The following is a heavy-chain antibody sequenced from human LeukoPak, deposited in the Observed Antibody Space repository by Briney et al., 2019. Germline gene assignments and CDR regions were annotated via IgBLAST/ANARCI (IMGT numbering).Heavy chain of an antibody. CDR1: GGSISSYY. J-gene: IGHJ4*02. D-gene: IGHD6-6*01. V-gene: IGHV4-4*07. CDR2: IYTSGST. CDR3: ARDSEYSSSSPFDY. Sequence: SETLSLTCTVSGGSISSYYWSWIRQPAGKGLEWIGRIYTSGSTNYNPSLKSRVTMSVDTSKNQFSLRLSSVTAADTAVYYCARDSEYSSSSPFDYWGQGTLVTVSS.